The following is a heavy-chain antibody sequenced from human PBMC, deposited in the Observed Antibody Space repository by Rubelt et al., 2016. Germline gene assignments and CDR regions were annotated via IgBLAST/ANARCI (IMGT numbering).Heavy chain of an antibody. Sequence: QVQLQESGPGLVKPSETLSLTCTVSGYSISSGYYWGWIRQPPGKGLEWIGSIYHSGSTYYNPSLKSRVTISVDTSKNQFSLKLSSVTAADTAVYYCARGPIGYHRTELDYWGQGTLVTVSS. CDR1: GYSISSGYY. V-gene: IGHV4-38-2*02. CDR2: IYHSGST. CDR3: ARGPIGYHRTELDY. D-gene: IGHD5-12*01. J-gene: IGHJ4*02.